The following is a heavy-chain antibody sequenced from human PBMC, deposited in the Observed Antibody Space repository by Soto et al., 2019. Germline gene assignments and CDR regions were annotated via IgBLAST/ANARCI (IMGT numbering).Heavy chain of an antibody. Sequence: QVQLVESGGGVVQPGRSLRLSCAASGFTFSSYAMHWVRQAPGKGLEWVAVISYDGSNKYYADSVKGRFTISRDNSKNTLYLQMNSLRAEDTAVYYCARHMVRGVPPQAYYYYYGMDVWGQGTTVTVSS. CDR1: GFTFSSYA. CDR3: ARHMVRGVPPQAYYYYYGMDV. D-gene: IGHD3-10*01. CDR2: ISYDGSNK. V-gene: IGHV3-30-3*01. J-gene: IGHJ6*02.